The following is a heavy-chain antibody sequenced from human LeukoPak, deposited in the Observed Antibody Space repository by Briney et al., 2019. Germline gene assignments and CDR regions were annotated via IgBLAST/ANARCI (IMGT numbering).Heavy chain of an antibody. CDR3: ARCTSSRYANFDS. Sequence: SETLSLTCTVSGGLISSYYWSWIRQPPGKGLEWIGYIYTSGSTNYNPSLKSRVTIAVDTSKKQFSLYLTSVTAADTAVYYCARCTSSRYANFDSWGQGTLVTVSS. CDR2: IYTSGST. J-gene: IGHJ4*02. D-gene: IGHD2-2*01. CDR1: GGLISSYY. V-gene: IGHV4-4*09.